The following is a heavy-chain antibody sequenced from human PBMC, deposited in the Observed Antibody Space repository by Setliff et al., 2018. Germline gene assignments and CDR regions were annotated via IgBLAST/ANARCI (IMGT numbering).Heavy chain of an antibody. J-gene: IGHJ4*02. CDR2: IWDDGGNK. D-gene: IGHD6-19*01. Sequence: LRLSCAASGFTFSSYGMHWVRQAPGKGLEWVAVIWDDGGNKYHADSVKGRFTISRDNSKNTLYLQMNNPRVEDTARYYCVNHNPARRSPAGTALDSWGQGTLVTVSS. CDR3: VNHNPARRSPAGTALDS. CDR1: GFTFSSYG. V-gene: IGHV3-33*06.